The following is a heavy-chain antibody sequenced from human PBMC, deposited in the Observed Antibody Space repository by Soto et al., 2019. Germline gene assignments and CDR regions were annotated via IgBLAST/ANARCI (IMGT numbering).Heavy chain of an antibody. CDR1: GFSFSTSGVG. CDR3: VSGSFPNWFDP. V-gene: IGHV2-5*01. CDR2: IYWNDDK. J-gene: IGHJ5*02. Sequence: SGPTLVNPTQTLTLTCTFSGFSFSTSGVGVGWIRQPPGKALEWPALIYWNDDKRYSPSLKSRLTITKDTSKNQVDLTMTNMDPVDTATYYCVSGSFPNWFDPWGQGTLVTVSS. D-gene: IGHD3-10*01.